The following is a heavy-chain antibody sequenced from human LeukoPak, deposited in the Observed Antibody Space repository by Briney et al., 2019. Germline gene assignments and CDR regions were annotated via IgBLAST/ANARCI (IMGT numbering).Heavy chain of an antibody. CDR1: GFTFNNYN. Sequence: PGGSLRLSCAASGFTFNNYNMNWVRQAPGKGLEWVSSISDSSSYIYYADSVRGRFTTSRDNAKNSLYLQMNSLRAEDTAMYYCARADLSGSYFHPHFLDYWGQGTLVTVSS. J-gene: IGHJ4*02. V-gene: IGHV3-21*01. CDR3: ARADLSGSYFHPHFLDY. CDR2: ISDSSSYI. D-gene: IGHD1-26*01.